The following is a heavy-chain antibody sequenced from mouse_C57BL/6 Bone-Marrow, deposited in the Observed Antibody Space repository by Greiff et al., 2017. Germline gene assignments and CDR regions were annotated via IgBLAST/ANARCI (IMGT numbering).Heavy chain of an antibody. Sequence: QVQLQQSGAELVRPGASVKLSCTASGYTFNGYWIDWVKQRPGHGLEWIGEILPGSGSTNYNAKFKGKATLTADTSSNTAYMQHSSLTTEDSAIYYCARDVSYIWFAYWGQGTLVIVSA. D-gene: IGHD2-10*01. V-gene: IGHV1-9*01. J-gene: IGHJ3*01. CDR3: ARDVSYIWFAY. CDR2: ILPGSGST. CDR1: GYTFNGYW.